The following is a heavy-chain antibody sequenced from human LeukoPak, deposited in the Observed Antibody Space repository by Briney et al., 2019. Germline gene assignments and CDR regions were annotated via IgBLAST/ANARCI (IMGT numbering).Heavy chain of an antibody. J-gene: IGHJ6*02. CDR3: ARASLYYYYYGMDV. CDR2: ISGSSSTI. CDR1: GFTFSSYS. Sequence: GGSLRLSCAASGFTFSSYSMNWVRQAPGKGLEWVSYISGSSSTIYYADSVKGRFTISRDNAKNSLYLQMNSLRAEDTAVYYCARASLYYYYYGMDVWGQGTTVTVSS. V-gene: IGHV3-48*01.